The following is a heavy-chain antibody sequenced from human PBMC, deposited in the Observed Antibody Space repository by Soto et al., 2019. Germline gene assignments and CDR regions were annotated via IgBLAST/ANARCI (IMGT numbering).Heavy chain of an antibody. Sequence: PGGSLRLSCAASGFTFSRYAMHWVRQAPGKGLEWVAVISDDGSNKYYADSVRGRFTISRDNSKNTLDLQMNSRRAEDTAVYYWASSQPSVHVVPAARGYYYYRLDVWGQGTTVTVSS. D-gene: IGHD2-2*01. V-gene: IGHV3-30-3*01. J-gene: IGHJ6*02. CDR2: ISDDGSNK. CDR3: ASSQPSVHVVPAARGYYYYRLDV. CDR1: GFTFSRYA.